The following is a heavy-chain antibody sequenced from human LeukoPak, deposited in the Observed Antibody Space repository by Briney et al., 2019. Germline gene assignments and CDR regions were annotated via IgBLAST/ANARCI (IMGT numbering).Heavy chain of an antibody. Sequence: SETLSLTCTVSGGSISSSSYYWGWIRQPPGKGLEWIGSIYYSGSTYYNPSLKSRVTISVDTSKNQFSLKLSSVTAADTAVYYCARTYCSSTSCYVFGAPTAGFDPWGQGTLVTVSS. D-gene: IGHD2-2*01. J-gene: IGHJ5*02. CDR2: IYYSGST. CDR3: ARTYCSSTSCYVFGAPTAGFDP. V-gene: IGHV4-39*07. CDR1: GGSISSSSYY.